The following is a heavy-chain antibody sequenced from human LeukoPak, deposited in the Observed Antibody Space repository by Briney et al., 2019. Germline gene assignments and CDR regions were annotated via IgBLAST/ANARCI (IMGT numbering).Heavy chain of an antibody. Sequence: GGSLRHSCVASGFTFRTYWMSWVRQAPGKGLEWVANIKEDGSEKYYVDSMRGRFTISRDNAKSSLYLQMNSLRAEDTAVYYCARESLYYDDSRIWGQGTMVTVSS. D-gene: IGHD3-22*01. V-gene: IGHV3-7*05. J-gene: IGHJ3*02. CDR1: GFTFRTYW. CDR2: IKEDGSEK. CDR3: ARESLYYDDSRI.